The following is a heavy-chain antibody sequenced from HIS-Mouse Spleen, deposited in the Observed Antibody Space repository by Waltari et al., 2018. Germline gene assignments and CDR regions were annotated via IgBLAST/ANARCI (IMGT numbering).Heavy chain of an antibody. J-gene: IGHJ2*01. V-gene: IGHV4-39*07. CDR1: GCSISSSSYY. D-gene: IGHD6-13*01. CDR2: TYNSGGT. CDR3: AREIPYSSSWYDWYFDL. Sequence: QLQLQESGPGLVKPSETLSLTCTVSGCSISSSSYYWGWIRHPPGKGLEWIGITYNSGGTYDNPALKSRVTISVDPSKNQFSLKLSSVTAADTAVYYCAREIPYSSSWYDWYFDLWGRGTLVTVSS.